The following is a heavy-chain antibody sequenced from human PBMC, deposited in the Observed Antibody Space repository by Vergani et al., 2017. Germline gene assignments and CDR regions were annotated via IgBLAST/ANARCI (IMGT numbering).Heavy chain of an antibody. CDR1: GFTFSSYS. Sequence: VQLVESGGGLVKPGGSLRLSCAASGFTFSSYSMNWVRQAPGKGLVWVSRINSDGSSTSYADSVKGRFTISRDNAKNTLYLQMNSLRAEDTAVYYCARGPTYYYDSSGCDYWGQGTLVTVSS. J-gene: IGHJ4*02. CDR3: ARGPTYYYDSSGCDY. CDR2: INSDGSST. V-gene: IGHV3-74*02. D-gene: IGHD3-22*01.